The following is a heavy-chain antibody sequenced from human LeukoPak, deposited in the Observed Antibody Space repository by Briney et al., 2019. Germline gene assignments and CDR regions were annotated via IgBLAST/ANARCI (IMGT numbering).Heavy chain of an antibody. J-gene: IGHJ4*02. Sequence: SETLSLTCTLSGGSLKSSDSYWAWLRQSPGKGREWFGTIYYSDSTYYNTSLKIRLTFYVDTSTNHLSLSLAAVTASDTGLYFCARRGNRSPFDLWGQGIIVTVSS. V-gene: IGHV4-39*02. CDR2: IYYSDST. CDR3: ARRGNRSPFDL. CDR1: GGSLKSSDSY. D-gene: IGHD3-9*01.